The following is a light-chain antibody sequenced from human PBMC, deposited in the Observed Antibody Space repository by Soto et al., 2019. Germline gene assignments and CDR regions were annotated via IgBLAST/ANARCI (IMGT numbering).Light chain of an antibody. CDR2: GAS. J-gene: IGKJ1*01. CDR1: QSISIN. CDR3: QQYSNWPRT. Sequence: EIVMTHSPATLAVSPGERATLSCRASQSISINLAWYQKKPGQAPRLLIIGASTRATGVPARFSGSGSGTEFSLTVSSLQSEDFAVYYCQQYSNWPRTFGQGTKVDIK. V-gene: IGKV3-15*01.